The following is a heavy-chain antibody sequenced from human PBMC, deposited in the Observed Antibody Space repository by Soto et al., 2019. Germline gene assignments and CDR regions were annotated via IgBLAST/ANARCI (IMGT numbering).Heavy chain of an antibody. V-gene: IGHV1-18*01. CDR1: GYTFTSYG. CDR2: ISAYNGNT. CDR3: ARDGYYYDSSGYQRGATFDY. D-gene: IGHD3-22*01. Sequence: QVQLVQSGAEVKKPGASVKVSCKASGYTFTSYGISWVRQAPGQGLEWMGWISAYNGNTNYAQKLQGRVTMTTDTSTSTAYMELSSLRSDDTAVYYCARDGYYYDSSGYQRGATFDYWGQGTLVTVSS. J-gene: IGHJ4*02.